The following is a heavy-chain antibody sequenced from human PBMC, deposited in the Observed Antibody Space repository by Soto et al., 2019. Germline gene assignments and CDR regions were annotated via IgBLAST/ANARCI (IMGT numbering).Heavy chain of an antibody. D-gene: IGHD3-10*01. J-gene: IGHJ5*02. CDR2: MNPNSGNT. CDR3: ARGLGSGSYYNNWFDP. Sequence: ASVKVSCKASGYTFTSYDINWVRQATGQGLEWMGWMNPNSGNTGYAQKFQGRVTMTRNTSISTAYMELSSLRSEDTAVYYCARGLGSGSYYNNWFDPWGQGTLVTVS. V-gene: IGHV1-8*01. CDR1: GYTFTSYD.